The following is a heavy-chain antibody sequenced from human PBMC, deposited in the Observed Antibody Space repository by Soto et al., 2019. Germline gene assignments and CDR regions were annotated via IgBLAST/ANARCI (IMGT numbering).Heavy chain of an antibody. V-gene: IGHV2-5*02. CDR3: AHMFGTVSHLGY. CDR2: IYWDDDK. Sequence: QITLKESGPTLVKPTQTLTLTCTFSGFSLTTSRVGVGWIRQPPGKALEWLALIYWDDDKRYSPSLRSRLTITKDPSKNQVVLTMTHMDPVDTATYYCAHMFGTVSHLGYWGQGTLVTVSS. CDR1: GFSLTTSRVG. J-gene: IGHJ4*02. D-gene: IGHD3-10*02.